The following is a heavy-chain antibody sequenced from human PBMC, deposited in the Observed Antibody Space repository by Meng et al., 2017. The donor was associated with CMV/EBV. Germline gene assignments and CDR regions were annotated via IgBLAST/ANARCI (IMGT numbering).Heavy chain of an antibody. CDR3: ARGWLRARIDY. CDR1: GFTFSSYA. Sequence: GGSLRLSCAASGFTFSSYAMHWVRQAPGKGLEWVAVISYDGSNKYYADSVKGRFTISGDNSKNTLYLQMNSLRAEDTAVYYCARGWLRARIDYWGQGTLVTVSS. V-gene: IGHV3-30*04. D-gene: IGHD5-18*01. J-gene: IGHJ4*02. CDR2: ISYDGSNK.